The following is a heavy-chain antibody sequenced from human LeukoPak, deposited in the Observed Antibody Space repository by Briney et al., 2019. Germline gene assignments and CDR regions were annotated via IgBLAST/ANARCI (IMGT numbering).Heavy chain of an antibody. CDR2: ISTSSSTI. V-gene: IGHV3-48*02. D-gene: IGHD1-1*01. Sequence: HPGGSLRLSCAASGFTFSTYSMSCVRQAPGKGLEWVSYISTSSSTIYYADSVKGRFTTSRDNTKNSLYLQLNSLRDEDTAVYCCARSGNYDYWGQGTLVTVSS. J-gene: IGHJ4*02. CDR3: ARSGNYDY. CDR1: GFTFSTYS.